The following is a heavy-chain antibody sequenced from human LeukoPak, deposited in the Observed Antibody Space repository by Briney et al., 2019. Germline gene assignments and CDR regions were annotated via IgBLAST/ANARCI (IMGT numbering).Heavy chain of an antibody. CDR2: ISAYNGNT. J-gene: IGHJ3*02. V-gene: IGHV1-18*04. CDR3: ARDLVVVITTARATLAPGGLDAFDI. Sequence: ASVKVSCKASGYTFTSYYMHWVRQAPGQGLEGMGWISAYNGNTNYAQKLQGRVTMTTDTSTSTAYMELRSLRSDDTAVYYCARDLVVVITTARATLAPGGLDAFDIWGQGTMVTVSS. D-gene: IGHD3-22*01. CDR1: GYTFTSYY.